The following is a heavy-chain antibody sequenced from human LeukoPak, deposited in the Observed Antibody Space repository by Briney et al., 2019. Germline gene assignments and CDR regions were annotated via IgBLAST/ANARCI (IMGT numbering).Heavy chain of an antibody. CDR3: ARDLGGATGIDY. V-gene: IGHV3-74*01. CDR1: GFTFSNYW. J-gene: IGHJ4*02. Sequence: GGSLRLSCAASGFTFSNYWMHWVRQAPGKGLVWVSRISGDENITNYADSVKGRFTISRDNAKNTLYLQMNSLRAEDTAVYYCARDLGGATGIDYWGQGTLVTVSS. D-gene: IGHD1-26*01. CDR2: ISGDENIT.